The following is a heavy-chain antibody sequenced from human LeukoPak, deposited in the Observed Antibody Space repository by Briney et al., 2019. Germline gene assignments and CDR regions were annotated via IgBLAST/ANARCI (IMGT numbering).Heavy chain of an antibody. V-gene: IGHV4-59*01. J-gene: IGHJ4*01. CDR1: GASINTYY. CDR3: ARVLRPMASQYYFDY. Sequence: SETLSLTCTVSGASINTYYWSWIRQPPGKGLEWIGYIYYSGTTSHNPSLKTRVTISIDTSKNQFSVKLSSVTAADTAVYYCARVLRPMASQYYFDYWGQGILVTVSS. CDR2: IYYSGTT. D-gene: IGHD3-10*01.